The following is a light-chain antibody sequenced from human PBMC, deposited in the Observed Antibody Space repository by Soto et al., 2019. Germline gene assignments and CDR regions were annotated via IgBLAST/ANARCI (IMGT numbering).Light chain of an antibody. V-gene: IGKV3D-20*01. CDR1: QSVSSNY. J-gene: IGKJ4*01. CDR3: QQYGSSPLT. CDR2: DAS. Sequence: EIMLTQSPATLSFAPGERSTLSCGASQSVSSNYIAWYQQKPGLAPRLVIYDASNRATGIPDRFSGSGSGTDFTLTISRLEPEDSAVYYCQQYGSSPLTFGGGTKVDIK.